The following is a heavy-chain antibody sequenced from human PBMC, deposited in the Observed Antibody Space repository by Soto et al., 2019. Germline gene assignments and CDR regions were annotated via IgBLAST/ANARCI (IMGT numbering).Heavy chain of an antibody. D-gene: IGHD3-22*01. V-gene: IGHV2-5*01. CDR3: AHGIPTKTFYDTSGYYPYYFDY. J-gene: IGHJ4*02. Sequence: QITLKESGPTLVKPTQTLTLTCTFSGFSLSTNGVGVGWIRQPPGKALEWLALIYWNDDERYSPSLKSRLTITKDTSKNQVVLTMTNMDPVDTATYFCAHGIPTKTFYDTSGYYPYYFDYWAQGTLVTVSS. CDR1: GFSLSTNGVG. CDR2: IYWNDDE.